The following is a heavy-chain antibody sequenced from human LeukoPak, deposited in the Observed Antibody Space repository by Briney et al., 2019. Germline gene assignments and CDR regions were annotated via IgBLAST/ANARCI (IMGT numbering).Heavy chain of an antibody. Sequence: ASVRVSCKASGYTFSHFDLHWVRQAPGQGLEWMGWIHPNVGGTNYAPKFQGRVSMTRDTSINTAFLDVSGLTSDDTAVYYCTKDSNRGWLSTDCWGQGTLVTVSS. CDR1: GYTFSHFD. CDR2: IHPNVGGT. D-gene: IGHD6-19*01. CDR3: TKDSNRGWLSTDC. J-gene: IGHJ4*02. V-gene: IGHV1-2*02.